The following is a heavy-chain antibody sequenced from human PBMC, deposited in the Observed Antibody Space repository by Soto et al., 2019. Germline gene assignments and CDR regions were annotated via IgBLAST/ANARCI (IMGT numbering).Heavy chain of an antibody. CDR3: ARGNRVWFGEYLAWFDP. D-gene: IGHD3-10*01. J-gene: IGHJ5*02. CDR2: IWYDGSNK. V-gene: IGHV3-33*01. Sequence: GGSLRLSCAASGFTFSSYGMHWVRQAPGKGLEWVAVIWYDGSNKYYADSVKGRFTISRDNSKNTLYLQMNSLRAEDTAVYYCARGNRVWFGEYLAWFDPWGQGTLVTVSS. CDR1: GFTFSSYG.